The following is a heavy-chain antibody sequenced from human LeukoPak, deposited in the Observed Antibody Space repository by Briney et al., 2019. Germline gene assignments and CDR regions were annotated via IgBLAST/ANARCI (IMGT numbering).Heavy chain of an antibody. V-gene: IGHV4-30-4*01. CDR1: GGSISSGDDY. Sequence: PSETLSLTCTVSGGSISSGDDYWSWIRQPPGKGLEWIGYIYYSGSTYYNPSLKSRVTISVDTSKNQFSLKLSSVTAADTAVYYCARGDYGSGSPLDYWGQGTLVTVSS. J-gene: IGHJ4*02. CDR2: IYYSGST. CDR3: ARGDYGSGSPLDY. D-gene: IGHD3-10*01.